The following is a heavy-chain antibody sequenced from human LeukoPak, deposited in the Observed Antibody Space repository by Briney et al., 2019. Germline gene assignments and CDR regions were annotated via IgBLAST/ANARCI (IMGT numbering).Heavy chain of an antibody. V-gene: IGHV4-39*01. CDR1: GGSISSSSYY. CDR3: AKRGYSYSLGYYLDY. Sequence: PSETLSLTCTVSGGSISSSSYYWGWIRQPPGKGLEWIGSIYYSGSTYYNPSLKSRVTISVDTSKNQFSLKLSSVTAADTAVYYCAKRGYSYSLGYYLDYWGQGTLVTVSS. D-gene: IGHD5-18*01. J-gene: IGHJ4*02. CDR2: IYYSGST.